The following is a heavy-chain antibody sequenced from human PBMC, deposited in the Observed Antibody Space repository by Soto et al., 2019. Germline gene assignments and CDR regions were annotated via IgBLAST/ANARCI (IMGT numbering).Heavy chain of an antibody. J-gene: IGHJ6*03. CDR1: GYTFTSYD. D-gene: IGHD2-8*01. V-gene: IGHV1-8*01. Sequence: GASVKVSCKASGYTFTSYDINWVRQATGQGLEWMGWMNPNSGNTGYAQKFQGRVTMTRNTSISTAYMELSSLRSEDTAVYYCARLVKWYYYYYMDVWGKGTTVTVSS. CDR2: MNPNSGNT. CDR3: ARLVKWYYYYYMDV.